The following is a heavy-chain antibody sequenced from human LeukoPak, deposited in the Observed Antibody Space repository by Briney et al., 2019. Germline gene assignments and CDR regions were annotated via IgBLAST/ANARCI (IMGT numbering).Heavy chain of an antibody. D-gene: IGHD3-22*01. V-gene: IGHV4-39*01. CDR2: IYYSGTT. J-gene: IGHJ3*02. CDR1: GGSISSSSYY. Sequence: SETLSLTCTVSGGSISSSSYYWDWIRQPPGKGLEWIGTIYYSGTTYYNPSLKSRVTISVDTSRNQFSLKLSSVTATDTAVYYCARMIGDDAFDIWGQGTMVTVSS. CDR3: ARMIGDDAFDI.